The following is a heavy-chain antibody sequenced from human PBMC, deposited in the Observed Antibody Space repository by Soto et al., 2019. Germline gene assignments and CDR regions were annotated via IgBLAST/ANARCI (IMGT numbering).Heavy chain of an antibody. J-gene: IGHJ4*02. CDR1: GYTFTSYA. CDR3: ARSIVVVTALYY. CDR2: INAGNGNT. Sequence: GASVKVSCKASGYTFTSYAMHWVRQAPGQRLEWMGWINAGNGNTKYSQKFQGRVTITRDTSASTAYMELSSLRSEDTAVYYCARSIVVVTALYYWGQGTLLTVSS. V-gene: IGHV1-3*01. D-gene: IGHD2-21*02.